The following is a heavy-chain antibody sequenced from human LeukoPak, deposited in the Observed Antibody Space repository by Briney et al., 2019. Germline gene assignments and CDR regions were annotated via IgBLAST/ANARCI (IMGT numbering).Heavy chain of an antibody. CDR1: GYTFTGYY. CDR2: INPNSGGT. Sequence: ASVKVSCKASGYTFTGYYMHWGRQAPGQGLEWMGRINPNSGGTNYAQKFQGRVTMTRDTSISTAYMELSRLRSDDTAVYYCASLGRYCSGGSCYLYFDYWGQGTLVTVSS. CDR3: ASLGRYCSGGSCYLYFDY. D-gene: IGHD2-15*01. V-gene: IGHV1-2*06. J-gene: IGHJ4*02.